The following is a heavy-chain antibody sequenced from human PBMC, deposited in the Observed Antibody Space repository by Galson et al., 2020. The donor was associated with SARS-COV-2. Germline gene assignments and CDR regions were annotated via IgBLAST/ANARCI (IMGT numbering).Heavy chain of an antibody. V-gene: IGHV1-69*13. J-gene: IGHJ5*01. CDR3: ARPGVPGYCVRSAVCHNGFDS. CDR1: GGSVSNYA. CDR2: IIPMFGTP. Sequence: SVKVSCKASGGSVSNYAISWVRQAPGQGLEWMGGIIPMFGTPNYAQTFQDRVTITAYESTNTAYMEMSNLRSDDTAVYYCARPGVPGYCVRSAVCHNGFDSWGHGTLVTVSS. D-gene: IGHD2-15*01.